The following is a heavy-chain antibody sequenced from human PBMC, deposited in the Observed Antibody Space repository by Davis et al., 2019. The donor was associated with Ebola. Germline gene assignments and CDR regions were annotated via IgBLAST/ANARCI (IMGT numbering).Heavy chain of an antibody. CDR2: INPSGGST. Sequence: AASVKVSCKASGYTFTSYYMHWVRQAPGQGLEWMGIINPSGGSTSYAQKFQGRVTMTEDTSTDTAYMELSSLRSEDTAVYYCATDLGDYFDYWGQGTLVTVSS. CDR3: ATDLGDYFDY. D-gene: IGHD4-17*01. V-gene: IGHV1-46*01. CDR1: GYTFTSYY. J-gene: IGHJ4*02.